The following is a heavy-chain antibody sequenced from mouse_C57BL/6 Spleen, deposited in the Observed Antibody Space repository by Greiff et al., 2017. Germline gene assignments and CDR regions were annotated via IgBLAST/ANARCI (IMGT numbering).Heavy chain of an antibody. D-gene: IGHD1-1*01. J-gene: IGHJ2*01. CDR3: ARVRWGPYYFDY. V-gene: IGHV5-17*01. CDR2: ISSGSSTI. CDR1: GFTFSSYG. Sequence: EVKLVESGGGLVKPGGSLKLSCAASGFTFSSYGMHWVRQAPEKGLEWVAYISSGSSTIYYADTVKGRFTISRDNAKNTLFLQMTSLRSEDTAMYYCARVRWGPYYFDYWGQGTTLTVSS.